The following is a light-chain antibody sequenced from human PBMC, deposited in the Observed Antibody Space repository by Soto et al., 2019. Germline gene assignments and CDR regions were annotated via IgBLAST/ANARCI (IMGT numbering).Light chain of an antibody. V-gene: IGKV3-20*01. CDR1: QNVNSNS. CDR3: QQYGSSPPRIT. Sequence: EVVLTQSPGTLSLSPRERATLSCRASQNVNSNSLAWYQQRPGQAPGLLIYGASSRAAGTPDRFSGSGSGTDFTLTISRLEPEDFAVYYCQQYGSSPPRITFGQGTRLENK. CDR2: GAS. J-gene: IGKJ5*01.